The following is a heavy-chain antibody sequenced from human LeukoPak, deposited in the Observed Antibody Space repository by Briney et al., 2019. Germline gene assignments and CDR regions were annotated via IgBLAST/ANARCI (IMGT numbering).Heavy chain of an antibody. J-gene: IGHJ5*02. Sequence: GGSLRLSCAASGFTFNNYWVHWVRHAPGKGLVWVSRINSDGSSTSYADSVKSRFTSSRDNAKNTLYLQMNSLRAEDTAVYYCARALLRGSYKWFDPWGQGTLVTVSS. CDR1: GFTFNNYW. V-gene: IGHV3-74*03. D-gene: IGHD1-26*01. CDR2: INSDGSST. CDR3: ARALLRGSYKWFDP.